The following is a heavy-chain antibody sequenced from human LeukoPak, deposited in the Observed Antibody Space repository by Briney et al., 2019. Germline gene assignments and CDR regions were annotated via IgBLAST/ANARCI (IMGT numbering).Heavy chain of an antibody. J-gene: IGHJ4*02. Sequence: PSQTLSLTCTVSGGSISSGGYYWSWIRQHPGKGLEWIGYIYYSESTYYNPSLKSRVTISVDTSKNQFSLKLSSVTAADTAVYYCARVAFGSGSYFKAATVFDYWGQGTLVTASS. V-gene: IGHV4-31*03. CDR1: GGSISSGGYY. CDR3: ARVAFGSGSYFKAATVFDY. D-gene: IGHD3-10*01. CDR2: IYYSEST.